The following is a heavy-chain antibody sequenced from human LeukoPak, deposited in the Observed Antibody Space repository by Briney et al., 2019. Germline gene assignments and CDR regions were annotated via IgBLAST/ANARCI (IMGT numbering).Heavy chain of an antibody. D-gene: IGHD6-25*01. Sequence: PSETLSLTCAVYGGSFSGYYWDWIRQPPGKGLEWIGYIYYSGSTNYNPSLKSRVTISVDTSKNQFSLKLSSVTAADTAVYYCARASYGYLGFDYWGQGTLVTVSS. CDR2: IYYSGST. CDR3: ARASYGYLGFDY. J-gene: IGHJ4*02. V-gene: IGHV4-59*01. CDR1: GGSFSGYY.